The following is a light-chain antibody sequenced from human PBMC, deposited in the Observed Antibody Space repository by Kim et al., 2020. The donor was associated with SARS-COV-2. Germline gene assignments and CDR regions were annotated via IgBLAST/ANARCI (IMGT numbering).Light chain of an antibody. Sequence: QLVLTQSPSASASLGASVKLTCTLSSGHSSYAIAWHQQQPEKGPRYLMKLNSDGSHSKGDGIPDRFSGSSSGAERYLTISSLQSEDEADYYCQTWGTGIQGVFGGGTQLTV. V-gene: IGLV4-69*01. CDR3: QTWGTGIQGV. CDR1: SGHSSYA. J-gene: IGLJ3*02. CDR2: LNSDGSH.